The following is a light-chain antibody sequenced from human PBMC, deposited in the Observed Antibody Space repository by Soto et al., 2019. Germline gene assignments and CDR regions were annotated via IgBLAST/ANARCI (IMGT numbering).Light chain of an antibody. J-gene: IGLJ1*01. V-gene: IGLV2-8*01. Sequence: QSVLTQPPSASGCPGQSVAISCTGTSSDVDAYNDVAWYQQHTGKVPKLMIYEVSKRPSGVPDRFSGSKSGNTVSLTVSGLQAADEADYYCSSYACSAVFVFGPGTKVTGL. CDR2: EVS. CDR1: SSDVDAYND. CDR3: SSYACSAVFV.